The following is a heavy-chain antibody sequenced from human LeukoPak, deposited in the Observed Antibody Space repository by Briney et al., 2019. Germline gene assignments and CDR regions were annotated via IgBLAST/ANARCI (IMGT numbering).Heavy chain of an antibody. J-gene: IGHJ6*02. CDR1: GASISTGGFY. CDR3: ARDHSYYFGSQTSTLDV. V-gene: IGHV4-31*03. Sequence: TLSLTCNVSGASISTGGFYWTWIRQPPGEGLEWIGYIYYTGSVDYNASLKSRLTISLDTSKNRFSLKLNSVTAADTAVYYCARDHSYYFGSQTSTLDVWGQGTAVTVSS. CDR2: IYYTGSV. D-gene: IGHD3-10*01.